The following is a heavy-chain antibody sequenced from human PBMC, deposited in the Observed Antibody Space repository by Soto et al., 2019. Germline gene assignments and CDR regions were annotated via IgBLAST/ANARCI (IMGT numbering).Heavy chain of an antibody. D-gene: IGHD2-21*01. Sequence: QVQLQQWGAGLLKPSETLSLTCAVYGGSFSGYYWSWIRQPPGKGLEWIGEINHSGSTNYNPSHKSRVTISVDTFRNQFSLKLSAVTAADTAVYYCASRAISGFRYFDYWGEGTLVTVSS. CDR2: INHSGST. CDR3: ASRAISGFRYFDY. V-gene: IGHV4-34*01. J-gene: IGHJ4*02. CDR1: GGSFSGYY.